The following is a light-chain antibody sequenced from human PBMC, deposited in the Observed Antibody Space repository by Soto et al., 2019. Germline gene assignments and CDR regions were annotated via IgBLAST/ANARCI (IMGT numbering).Light chain of an antibody. V-gene: IGKV3-20*01. CDR2: GAS. J-gene: IGKJ4*01. Sequence: EIVLTQSPGTLSLSPGERATLSCRASQSVSSSFLAWYQQTPGQAPRLLIYGASRRATGIPDRFSGRGSGTDFTLTISRLEPEDFAVYYCQQYNNWPLTFGGGTKVDIK. CDR1: QSVSSSF. CDR3: QQYNNWPLT.